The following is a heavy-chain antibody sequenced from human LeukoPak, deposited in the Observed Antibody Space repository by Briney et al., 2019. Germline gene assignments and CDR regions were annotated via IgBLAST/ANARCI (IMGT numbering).Heavy chain of an antibody. D-gene: IGHD6-19*01. J-gene: IGHJ4*02. Sequence: GGSLRLSCAASAFSFSDYWMTWVRQAPGKGLHWVAHIKRDGSEEYYVDSVKGRFTIFRDNAKTSLYLQMNSLRAEDTAVYYCARWNSGWEFDYWGQGTLVSVSS. V-gene: IGHV3-7*05. CDR3: ARWNSGWEFDY. CDR1: AFSFSDYW. CDR2: IKRDGSEE.